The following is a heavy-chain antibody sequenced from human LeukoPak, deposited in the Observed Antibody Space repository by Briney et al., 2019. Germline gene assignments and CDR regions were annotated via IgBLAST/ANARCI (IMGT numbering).Heavy chain of an antibody. CDR2: INPSGGST. J-gene: IGHJ6*03. V-gene: IGHV1-46*01. Sequence: ASVKVSCKASGYTFTSYYMHWVRQAPGQGLEWMGIINPSGGSTSYAQKFQGRVTMTRDMSTSTVYMELSSLRSEDTAVYYCARDWQQLVRGYYYMDVWGKGTTVTISS. CDR3: ARDWQQLVRGYYYMDV. CDR1: GYTFTSYY. D-gene: IGHD6-13*01.